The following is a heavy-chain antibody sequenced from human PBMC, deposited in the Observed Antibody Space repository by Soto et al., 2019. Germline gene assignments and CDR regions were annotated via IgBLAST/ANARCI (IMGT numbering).Heavy chain of an antibody. CDR1: GGSISSGGYY. CDR2: IYYSGST. CDR3: ARSPYDYVWGSYRYNPDKAFDY. Sequence: QVQLQESGPGLVKPSQTLSLTCTVSGGSISSGGYYWSWIRQHPGKGLEWIGYIYYSGSTYYNPSLKSRVTISVDTSKNQFSLKLSSVTAADTAVYYCARSPYDYVWGSYRYNPDKAFDYWGRGTLVTVSS. J-gene: IGHJ4*02. D-gene: IGHD3-16*02. V-gene: IGHV4-31*03.